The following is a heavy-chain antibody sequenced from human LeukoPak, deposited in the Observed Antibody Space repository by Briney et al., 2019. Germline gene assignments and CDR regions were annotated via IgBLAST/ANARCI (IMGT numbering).Heavy chain of an antibody. D-gene: IGHD5-12*01. CDR3: AKVLEWLTYYYYYGMDV. V-gene: IGHV3-30*18. J-gene: IGHJ6*02. CDR2: ISYDGSNK. CDR1: GFTFSSYG. Sequence: PGGSLILSCAASGFTFSSYGMHWVRQAPGKGLEWVAVISYDGSNKYYADSVKGRFTISRDNSKNTLYPQMNSLRAEDTAVYYCAKVLEWLTYYYYYGMDVWGQGTTVTVSS.